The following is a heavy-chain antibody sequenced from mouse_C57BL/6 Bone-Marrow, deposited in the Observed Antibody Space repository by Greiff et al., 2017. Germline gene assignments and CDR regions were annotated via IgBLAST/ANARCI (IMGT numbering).Heavy chain of an antibody. Sequence: QVQLQQSGAELVRPGTSVKVSCKASGYAFTTYLIEWVKQRPGQGLEWIGVINPGSGGTNYNEKFKGKATLTADKSSSTAYMELSSLTSDDSAVYFCARADYDETWFAYWGQGTLVTVSA. CDR1: GYAFTTYL. J-gene: IGHJ3*01. CDR3: ARADYDETWFAY. V-gene: IGHV1-54*01. D-gene: IGHD2-4*01. CDR2: INPGSGGT.